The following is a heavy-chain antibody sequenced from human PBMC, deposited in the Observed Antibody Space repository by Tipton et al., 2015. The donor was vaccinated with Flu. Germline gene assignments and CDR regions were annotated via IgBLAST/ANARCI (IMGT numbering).Heavy chain of an antibody. CDR1: GGSISSYY. CDR2: IYYSGST. D-gene: IGHD6-13*01. Sequence: CTVSGGSISSYYWSWIRQPPGKGLEWIGYIYYSGSTNYNPSLKSRVTISVDTSKNQFSLKLSSVTAADTAVYYCARDSAAHYGMDVWGQGTTVTVSS. CDR3: ARDSAAHYGMDV. J-gene: IGHJ6*02. V-gene: IGHV4-59*08.